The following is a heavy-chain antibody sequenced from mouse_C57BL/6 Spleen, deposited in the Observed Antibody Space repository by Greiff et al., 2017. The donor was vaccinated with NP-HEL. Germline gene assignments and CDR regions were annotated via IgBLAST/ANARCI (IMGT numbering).Heavy chain of an antibody. CDR2: IYPGSGST. V-gene: IGHV1-55*01. J-gene: IGHJ1*03. CDR1: GYTFTSYW. CDR3: ARQAYYSNYDWYFDV. Sequence: QVQLQQPGAELVKPGASVKMSCKASGYTFTSYWITWVKQRPGQGLEWIGDIYPGSGSTNYNEKFKSKATLTVDTSSSTAYMQLSSLTSEDSAVYYCARQAYYSNYDWYFDVWGTGTTVTVSS. D-gene: IGHD2-5*01.